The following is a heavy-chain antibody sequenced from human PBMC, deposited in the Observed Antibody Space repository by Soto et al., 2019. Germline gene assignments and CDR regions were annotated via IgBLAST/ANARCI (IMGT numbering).Heavy chain of an antibody. Sequence: QLQLQESGPGLVKPSETLSLTCTVSGGSISSSSYYWGWIRQPPGKGLEWIGSIYYSGSTYYNPSLKSRVTISVDTSKNQFSLKLSSVTAADTAVYYCARQRGYTMVRGGLQRVDYWGQGTLVTVSS. CDR2: IYYSGST. V-gene: IGHV4-39*01. CDR1: GGSISSSSYY. J-gene: IGHJ4*02. CDR3: ARQRGYTMVRGGLQRVDY. D-gene: IGHD3-10*01.